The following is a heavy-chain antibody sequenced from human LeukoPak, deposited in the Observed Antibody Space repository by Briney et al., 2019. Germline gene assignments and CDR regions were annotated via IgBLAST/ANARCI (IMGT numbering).Heavy chain of an antibody. D-gene: IGHD6-25*01. V-gene: IGHV4-39*01. Sequence: PSETLSLTCTVSGGSISSSSYYWGWIRQPPGKGLEWIGGIYYSGSTYYNPSLKSRVTISVDTSKNQFSLKLSSVTAADTAVYYCASGLRPITSGFDYWGQGTLVTVSS. CDR1: GGSISSSSYY. J-gene: IGHJ4*02. CDR3: ASGLRPITSGFDY. CDR2: IYYSGST.